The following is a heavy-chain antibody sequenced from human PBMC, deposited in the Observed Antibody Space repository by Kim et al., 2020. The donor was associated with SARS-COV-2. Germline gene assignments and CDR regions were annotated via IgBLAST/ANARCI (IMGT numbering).Heavy chain of an antibody. Sequence: SVKVSCKASGGTFSSYAISWVRQAPGQGLEWMGGIIPIFGTANYAQKFQGRVTITADESTSTAYMELSSLRSEDTAVYYCAAYVAYSSSWYGDDAFDIWGQGTMVTVSS. CDR2: IIPIFGTA. CDR3: AAYVAYSSSWYGDDAFDI. CDR1: GGTFSSYA. V-gene: IGHV1-69*13. J-gene: IGHJ3*02. D-gene: IGHD6-13*01.